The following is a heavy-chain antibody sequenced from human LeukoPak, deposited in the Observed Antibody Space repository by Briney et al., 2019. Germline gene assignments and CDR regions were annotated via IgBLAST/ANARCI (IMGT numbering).Heavy chain of an antibody. D-gene: IGHD4-17*01. CDR2: IIPILGIA. CDR1: GGTFSSYA. V-gene: IGHV1-69*04. Sequence: ASVKVSCKASGGTFSSYAISWVRQAPGQGLEWMGRIIPILGIANYAQKFQGRVTITADKSTSTAYMGLSSLRSEDTAVYYCAITVTYYFDYWGQGTLVTVSS. J-gene: IGHJ4*02. CDR3: AITVTYYFDY.